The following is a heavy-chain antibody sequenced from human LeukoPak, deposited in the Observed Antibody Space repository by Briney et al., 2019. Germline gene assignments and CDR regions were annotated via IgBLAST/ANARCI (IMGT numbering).Heavy chain of an antibody. J-gene: IGHJ4*02. Sequence: PSETLSLTCTVSGGSISSSSYYWGWIRQPPGKGLEWIGSIYYSGSTYYNPSLKSRVTISVDTSKNQFSLKLSSVTAADTAVYYCARDSKTDDYWGQGTLVTVSS. D-gene: IGHD1-1*01. V-gene: IGHV4-39*07. CDR1: GGSISSSSYY. CDR3: ARDSKTDDY. CDR2: IYYSGST.